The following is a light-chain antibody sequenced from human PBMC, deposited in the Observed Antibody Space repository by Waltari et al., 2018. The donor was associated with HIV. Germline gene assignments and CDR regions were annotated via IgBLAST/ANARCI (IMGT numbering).Light chain of an antibody. CDR3: SSYTSISSTLVV. CDR2: EVT. V-gene: IGLV2-14*01. CDR1: SSDVGGYNY. J-gene: IGLJ2*01. Sequence: QSALTQPASVSGSPGQSITISCTGTSSDVGGYNYVSWYQQYPGKVPKLLIFEVTNRPSGVSNRFSGSKSGNTASLTISVLQAEDEADYYCSSYTSISSTLVVFGGGTKLTVL.